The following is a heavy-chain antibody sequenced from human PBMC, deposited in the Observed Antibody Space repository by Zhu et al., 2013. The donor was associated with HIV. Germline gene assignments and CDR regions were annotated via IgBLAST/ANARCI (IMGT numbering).Heavy chain of an antibody. CDR1: GGTFSSYA. CDR3: ARGKNAGYDSSGYYYGIFDY. V-gene: IGHV1-69*06. Sequence: QVQLVQSGAEVKKPGSSVKVSCKASGGTFSSYAISWVRQAPGQGLEWMGGIIPIFGTANYAQKFQGRVTITADKSTSTAYMELSSLRSEDTAVYYCARGKNAGYDSSGYYYGIFDYWGQGTLVTVSS. CDR2: IIPIFGTA. D-gene: IGHD3-22*01. J-gene: IGHJ4*02.